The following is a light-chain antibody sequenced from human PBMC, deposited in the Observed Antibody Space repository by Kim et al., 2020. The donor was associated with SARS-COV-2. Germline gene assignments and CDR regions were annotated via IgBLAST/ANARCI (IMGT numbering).Light chain of an antibody. J-gene: IGKJ3*01. CDR1: QSVSSN. CDR3: QQYNNWPPLFT. V-gene: IGKV3-15*01. CDR2: GAS. Sequence: PGESATLTGRASQSVSSNLAWYQQKPGQAPRLLIYGASTRATGIPARFSGSGSGTEFTLTISSLQSEDFAVYYCQQYNNWPPLFTFGPGTKVDIK.